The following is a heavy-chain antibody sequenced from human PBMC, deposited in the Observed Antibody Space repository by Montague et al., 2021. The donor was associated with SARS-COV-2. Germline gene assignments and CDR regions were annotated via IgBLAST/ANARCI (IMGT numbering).Heavy chain of an antibody. CDR1: GGSFSGYY. J-gene: IGHJ4*02. CDR2: INHSGST. Sequence: SETLSLTCAVYGGSFSGYYWTWIRQPPGKGLEWIGEINHSGSTNXNPSLKSRVTMSVDTSKNQFSLKLSSVTAADTAVYYCASSDYDILTGRENFFDYWGQGTLVTVSS. D-gene: IGHD3-9*01. CDR3: ASSDYDILTGRENFFDY. V-gene: IGHV4-34*01.